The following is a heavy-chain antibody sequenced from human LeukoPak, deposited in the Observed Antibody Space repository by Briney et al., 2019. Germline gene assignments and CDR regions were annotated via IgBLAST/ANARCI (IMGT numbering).Heavy chain of an antibody. CDR3: ARKLAYCGGDCYPFDP. CDR1: GGSISSSSYY. J-gene: IGHJ5*02. D-gene: IGHD2-21*02. Sequence: RPSETLSLTCTVSGGSISSSSYYWGWIRQPPGKGLEWIGSIYYSGSTYYNPSLKSRVTISVDTSKNQFSLKLGSVTAADTAVYYCARKLAYCGGDCYPFDPWGQGTLVTVSS. CDR2: IYYSGST. V-gene: IGHV4-39*07.